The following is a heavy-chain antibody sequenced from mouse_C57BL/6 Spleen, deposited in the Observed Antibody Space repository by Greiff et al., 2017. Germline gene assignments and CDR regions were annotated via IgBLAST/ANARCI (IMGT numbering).Heavy chain of an antibody. CDR2: ISGGGGNT. D-gene: IGHD2-3*01. CDR3: ARSYDGYWYFDV. V-gene: IGHV5-9*01. CDR1: GFTFSSYT. Sequence: EVQGVESGGGLVKPGGSLKLSCAASGFTFSSYTMSWVRQTPEKRLEWVATISGGGGNTYYPDSVKGRFTISRDNAKNTLYLQMSSLRSEDTALYYCARSYDGYWYFDVWGTGTTVTVSS. J-gene: IGHJ1*03.